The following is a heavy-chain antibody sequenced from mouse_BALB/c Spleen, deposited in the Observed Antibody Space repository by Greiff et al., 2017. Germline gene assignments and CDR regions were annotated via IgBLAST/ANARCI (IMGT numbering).Heavy chain of an antibody. V-gene: IGHV2-9*02. D-gene: IGHD2-2*01. J-gene: IGHJ4*01. CDR2: IWAGGST. CDR1: GFSLTSYG. CDR3: ARALYGYDGFDSMDY. Sequence: VQVVESGPGLVAPSQSLSITCTVSGFSLTSYGVHWVRQPPGKGLEWLGVIWAGGSTNYNSALMSRLSISKDNSKSQVFLKMNSLQTDDTAMYYCARALYGYDGFDSMDYWGQGTSVTVSS.